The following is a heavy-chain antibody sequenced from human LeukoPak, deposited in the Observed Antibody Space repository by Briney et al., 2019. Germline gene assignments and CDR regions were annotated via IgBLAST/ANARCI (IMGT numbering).Heavy chain of an antibody. J-gene: IGHJ4*02. V-gene: IGHV4-4*02. CDR3: ATSGFGELRDFDY. D-gene: IGHD3-10*01. CDR2: IYHSGST. CDR1: GFAFSSSW. Sequence: GSLRLSCAASGFAFSSSWMSWVRQPPGKGLEWIGEIYHSGSTNYNPSLKSRVTISVDKSKNQFSLKLSSVTAADTAVYYCATSGFGELRDFDYWGQGTLVTVSS.